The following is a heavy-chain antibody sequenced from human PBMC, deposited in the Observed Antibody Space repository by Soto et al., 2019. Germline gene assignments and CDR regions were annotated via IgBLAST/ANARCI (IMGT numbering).Heavy chain of an antibody. CDR2: IIPNSGGA. V-gene: IGHV1-69*13. CDR1: ADTFSSYA. CDR3: ARGGIMGATLGQAFDP. D-gene: IGHD1-26*01. J-gene: IGHJ4*03. Sequence: SVKVSCKASADTFSSYAIRWVRQAPGHGLGWMGGIIPNSGGANYAQKFQGRVTMTADASTSTAYMELSSLRSEDTAAYYCARGGIMGATLGQAFDPWGHGTLVTVSP.